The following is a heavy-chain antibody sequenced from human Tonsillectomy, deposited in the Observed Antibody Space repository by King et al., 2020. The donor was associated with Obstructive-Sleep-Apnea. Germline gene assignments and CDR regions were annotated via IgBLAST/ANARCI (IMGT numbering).Heavy chain of an antibody. CDR1: GHSISSGAFY. J-gene: IGHJ5*02. V-gene: IGHV4-31*03. Sequence: VQLQESGPGLVRPSQTLSLTCSVSGHSISSGAFYWSWIRQRPGKGLEWIGYVYSSGSTNYNPSLKSRVTISVDTSKNEFSLKVSSVTAADTAVYYCTRTFDPWGQGILVIVSP. CDR2: VYSSGST. CDR3: TRTFDP.